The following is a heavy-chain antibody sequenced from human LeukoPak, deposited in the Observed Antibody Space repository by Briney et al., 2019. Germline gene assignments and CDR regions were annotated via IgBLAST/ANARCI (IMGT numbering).Heavy chain of an antibody. CDR1: GYTLTELS. D-gene: IGHD3-10*01. J-gene: IGHJ6*03. CDR2: FDPEDGET. V-gene: IGHV1-24*01. CDR3: ATDRAQQSALGYYYYYMDV. Sequence: ASVKVSCKVSGYTLTELSMHWVRQAPGKGLEWMGGFDPEDGETIYAQKFQGGVTMTEDTSTDTAYMELSSLRSEDTAVYYCATDRAQQSALGYYYYYMDVWGKGTTVTVSS.